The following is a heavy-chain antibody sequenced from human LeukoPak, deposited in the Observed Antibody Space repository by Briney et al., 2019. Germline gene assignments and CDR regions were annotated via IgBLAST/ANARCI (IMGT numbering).Heavy chain of an antibody. CDR2: VYNSGST. D-gene: IGHD3-22*01. V-gene: IGHV4-59*01. Sequence: SETLSLTCTVSGGSISNYYWSWIRQPPGKGLEWLGYVYNSGSTHYNPSLKSRITISADTSKNQFSLSLTSVTAADTAVYYCARGDYYDSSGYQSPSFDYWGQGTLVTVSS. J-gene: IGHJ4*02. CDR3: ARGDYYDSSGYQSPSFDY. CDR1: GGSISNYY.